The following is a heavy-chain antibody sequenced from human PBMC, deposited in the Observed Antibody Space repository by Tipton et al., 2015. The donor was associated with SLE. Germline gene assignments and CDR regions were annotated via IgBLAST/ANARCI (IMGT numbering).Heavy chain of an antibody. J-gene: IGHJ4*02. V-gene: IGHV3-33*08. CDR1: GFTFSSYG. CDR2: IRYDGSNK. D-gene: IGHD6-19*01. Sequence: RSLRLSCAASGFTFSSYGMHWVRQAPGKGLEWVAFIRYDGSNKYYADSVKGRFTISRDNAKNSLYLQMNSLRAEDTAVYYCARDAPGIAVWWGQGTLVTVSS. CDR3: ARDAPGIAVW.